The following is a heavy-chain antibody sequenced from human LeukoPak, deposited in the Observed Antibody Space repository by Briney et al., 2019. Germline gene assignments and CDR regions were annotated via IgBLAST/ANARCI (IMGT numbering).Heavy chain of an antibody. CDR1: GFTFSSYS. V-gene: IGHV3-48*04. D-gene: IGHD3-22*01. J-gene: IGHJ4*02. Sequence: GGSLRLSCAASGFTFSSYSMNWVRQAPGKGLEWVAYISGRSGTIYYADSVKGRFTISRDNAKNSLYLQMNSLRAEDTAVYFCARDRTPDSYDSSGYQGFWGQGTLVTVSS. CDR2: ISGRSGTI. CDR3: ARDRTPDSYDSSGYQGF.